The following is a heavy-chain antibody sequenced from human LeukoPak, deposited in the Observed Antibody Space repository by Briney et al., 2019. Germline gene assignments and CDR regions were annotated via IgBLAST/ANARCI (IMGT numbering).Heavy chain of an antibody. CDR3: AREDYDYVWGSYSGKNWFDP. D-gene: IGHD3-16*01. J-gene: IGHJ5*02. V-gene: IGHV1-18*01. CDR1: GYTFTSYG. CDR2: ISAYNGNT. Sequence: ASVKVPCKASGYTFTSYGISWVRQAPGQGLEWMGWISAYNGNTNYAQKLQGRVTMTTDTSTSTAYMELRSLRSDDTAVYYCAREDYDYVWGSYSGKNWFDPWGQGTLVTVSS.